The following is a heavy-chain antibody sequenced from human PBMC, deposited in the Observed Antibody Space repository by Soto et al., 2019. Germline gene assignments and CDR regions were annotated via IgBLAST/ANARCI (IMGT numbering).Heavy chain of an antibody. V-gene: IGHV1-2*04. D-gene: IGHD2-2*01. CDR1: GYTFTGYY. CDR2: INPNSGGT. Sequence: QVQLVQSGAEVKKPGASVKVSCRASGYTFTGYYMHWVRQVPGQGLEWMGWINPNSGGTNYAQNLQGWVTMTRDTSISTAYMELSRLRSDDTAVYYCARTHCSSTRCYVGSWDYWGQGTLVTVSS. J-gene: IGHJ4*02. CDR3: ARTHCSSTRCYVGSWDY.